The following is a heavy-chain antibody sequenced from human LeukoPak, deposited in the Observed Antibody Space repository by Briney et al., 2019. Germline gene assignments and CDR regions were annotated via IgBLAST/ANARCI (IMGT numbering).Heavy chain of an antibody. CDR2: IYTSGST. D-gene: IGHD4-17*01. CDR3: ARDRSTYGDSISYYFDY. J-gene: IGHJ4*02. V-gene: IGHV4-4*07. CDR1: GGSISSYY. Sequence: SETLSLTCTVSGGSISSYYWSWIRQPAGKGLEWIGRIYTSGSTNYNPSLKSRVTMSVDTSKNQFSLKLSSVTAADTAVYYCARDRSTYGDSISYYFDYWGQGTLVTVSS.